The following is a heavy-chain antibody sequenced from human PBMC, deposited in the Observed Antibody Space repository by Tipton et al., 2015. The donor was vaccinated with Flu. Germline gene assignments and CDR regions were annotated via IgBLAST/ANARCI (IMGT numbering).Heavy chain of an antibody. D-gene: IGHD4-11*01. CDR3: ARRDYSNYVSEPKNWFDP. Sequence: LRLSCGVSGDSIRSSNYYWGWIRQPPGKGLEWIGNTFHSGNTYLNPSLKSRVTISIDTSKNLFSLKLSSVTAADTAVYFCARRDYSNYVSEPKNWFDPWGQGALVTVSS. J-gene: IGHJ5*02. V-gene: IGHV4-39*07. CDR1: GDSIRSSNYY. CDR2: TFHSGNT.